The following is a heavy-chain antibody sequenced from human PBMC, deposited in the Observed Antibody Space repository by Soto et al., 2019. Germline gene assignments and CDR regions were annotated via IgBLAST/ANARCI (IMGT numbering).Heavy chain of an antibody. CDR2: INHSGST. V-gene: IGHV4-34*01. CDR1: VGSFSGYY. J-gene: IGHJ6*02. CDR3: ARGEGGTMVRGVIVGMEV. Sequence: SETLSLTCAFYVGSFSGYYWSCIRHPPGKGLEWIGEINHSGSTNYNPSLKSRVTISVDTSKNQFSLKLSSVTAADTAVYYCARGEGGTMVRGVIVGMEVWGQGTTVTVSS. D-gene: IGHD3-10*01.